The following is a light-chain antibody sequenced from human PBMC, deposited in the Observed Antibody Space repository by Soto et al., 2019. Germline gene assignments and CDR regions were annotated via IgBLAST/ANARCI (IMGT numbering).Light chain of an antibody. J-gene: IGLJ2*01. Sequence: QPVLTQSPSASASLGASVKLTCTLNSGHSDYAIAWHQQQPEKGPRFLMNVNSDGSHRKGDGIPDRFSGSSSGAQRYLTISSLQSEDEADYYCQTWGTGVRLVFGGGTKVTVL. CDR1: SGHSDYA. V-gene: IGLV4-69*01. CDR2: VNSDGSH. CDR3: QTWGTGVRLV.